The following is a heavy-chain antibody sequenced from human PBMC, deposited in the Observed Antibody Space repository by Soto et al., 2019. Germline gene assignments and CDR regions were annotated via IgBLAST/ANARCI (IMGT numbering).Heavy chain of an antibody. CDR2: ISAYNGKT. J-gene: IGHJ5*02. CDR1: GYTFNNYN. D-gene: IGHD2-15*01. CDR3: ARGEGRVVAATWFDP. V-gene: IGHV1-18*04. Sequence: QVQLVQSGAEVKKPGASVKVSCKASGYTFNNYNINWVRQAPGQGLEWMGWISAYNGKTKYAQNFQGRVTLTTDTSTSTAYMELRSLRSDDTAVYYCARGEGRVVAATWFDPWGQGTLVTFSS.